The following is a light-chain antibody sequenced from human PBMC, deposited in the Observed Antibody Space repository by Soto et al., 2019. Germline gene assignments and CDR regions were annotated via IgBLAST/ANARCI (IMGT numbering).Light chain of an antibody. Sequence: EILLTQSPATLSVSPGETATLSCRASQSVSSNLAGYQQKPGQPPRLLIYGASTRATGIPARFSGGGSGTEFTLTISSLQSEDVAVYYCQQYNNWPPYTFGQGTKLEIK. V-gene: IGKV3-15*01. CDR3: QQYNNWPPYT. CDR1: QSVSSN. J-gene: IGKJ2*01. CDR2: GAS.